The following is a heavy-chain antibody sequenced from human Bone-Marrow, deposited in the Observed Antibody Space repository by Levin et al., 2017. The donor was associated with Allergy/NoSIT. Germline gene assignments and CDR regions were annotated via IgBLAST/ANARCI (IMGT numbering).Heavy chain of an antibody. V-gene: IGHV3-74*01. CDR2: INSDGSNR. Sequence: LSLTCEASGFTFSSYWFHWVRRAPGKGPVWVSRINSDGSNRTCADSVKGRCTVSRDNAKNTLYLQINSLLAEDTAVYYCTRAHWYAMEVWGQGTTVTVSS. J-gene: IGHJ6*02. CDR3: TRAHWYAMEV. D-gene: IGHD1-1*01. CDR1: GFTFSSYW.